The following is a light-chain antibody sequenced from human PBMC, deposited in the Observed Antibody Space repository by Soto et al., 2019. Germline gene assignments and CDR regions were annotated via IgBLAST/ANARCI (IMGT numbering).Light chain of an antibody. CDR3: QQLNSYPIT. J-gene: IGKJ5*01. CDR2: GAS. Sequence: DIQMTQSPSSVSASIGDTVTITCRASQDISTLLAWYQQKPGKAPKLLIYGASTLESGVPSRFSGSGSGTDFTLTISSLQPEDFATYYCQQLNSYPITFGQGTRLEIK. CDR1: QDISTL. V-gene: IGKV1-12*01.